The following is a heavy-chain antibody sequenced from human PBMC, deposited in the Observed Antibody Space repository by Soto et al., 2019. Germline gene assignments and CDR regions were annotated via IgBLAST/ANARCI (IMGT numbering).Heavy chain of an antibody. CDR3: AKNYNFWSGYYTTDAFDI. Sequence: GGSLRLSCAASGFTFSSYAMSWVRQAPGKGLEWVSAISGSGGSTYYADSVKGRFTISRDNSKNTLYLQMNSLRAEDTAVYYCAKNYNFWSGYYTTDAFDIWGQGTMVTVS. D-gene: IGHD3-3*01. V-gene: IGHV3-23*01. CDR1: GFTFSSYA. CDR2: ISGSGGST. J-gene: IGHJ3*02.